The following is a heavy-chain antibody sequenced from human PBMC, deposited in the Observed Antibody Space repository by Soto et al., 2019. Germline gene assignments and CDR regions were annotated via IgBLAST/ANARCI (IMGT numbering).Heavy chain of an antibody. CDR2: ISYDGSNK. CDR1: GFTFSSYG. D-gene: IGHD5-18*01. CDR3: ATDLGGYSSGRRY. V-gene: IGHV3-30*03. Sequence: QVQLVESGGGVVQPGRSLRLSCAASGFTFSSYGMHWVRQAPGKGLEWVAVISYDGSNKYYADSVKGRFTISRDNSKNTLYLQMNSLRAEDTAVYYCATDLGGYSSGRRYWGQGTLVTVSS. J-gene: IGHJ4*02.